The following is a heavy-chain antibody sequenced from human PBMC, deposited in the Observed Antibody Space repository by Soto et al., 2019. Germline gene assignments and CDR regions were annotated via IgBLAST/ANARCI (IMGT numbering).Heavy chain of an antibody. J-gene: IGHJ6*03. D-gene: IGHD3-10*01. Sequence: EVQLVESGGGLVQPGRSLRLSCAASGFTFDDYALHWVRQAPGKGLEWVSGISWNSGSIAYADSVKGRFTISRDNAKNPLYLQMNSVSPEDTALYYCSKDYYGSVSYMDVWGKGTTVTVSS. CDR1: GFTFDDYA. V-gene: IGHV3-9*01. CDR2: ISWNSGSI. CDR3: SKDYYGSVSYMDV.